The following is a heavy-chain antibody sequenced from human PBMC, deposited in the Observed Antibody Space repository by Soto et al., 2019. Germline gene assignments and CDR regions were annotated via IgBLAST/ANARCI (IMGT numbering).Heavy chain of an antibody. V-gene: IGHV1-18*04. D-gene: IGHD2-21*01. CDR3: ARGRSEAYCGGECYSYY. J-gene: IGHJ4*02. CDR2: ISAYNGNT. Sequence: QVQLVQSGAEVKKPGASVKVSCKASGYTFTSYGISWVRQAPGQGLEWKGWISAYNGNTNYAQKLQSRVTMTTDTSTSTAYMELRSLRSDDTAVYYCARGRSEAYCGGECYSYYRGQGTLVTVSS. CDR1: GYTFTSYG.